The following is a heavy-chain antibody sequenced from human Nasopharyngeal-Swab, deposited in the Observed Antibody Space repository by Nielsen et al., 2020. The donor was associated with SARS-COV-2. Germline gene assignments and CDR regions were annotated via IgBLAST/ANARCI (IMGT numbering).Heavy chain of an antibody. CDR1: GFTFGTYW. D-gene: IGHD2-2*01. CDR3: VKGMPQSGGMDV. J-gene: IGHJ6*03. CDR2: IGAAGGT. V-gene: IGHV3-13*01. Sequence: GESLKISCAASGFTFGTYWMTWVRLPRGKGLEWVSAIGAAGGTYYPDSVKGRFTISRENAKNSLYLQMNSLRAEDTAIYYCVKGMPQSGGMDVWGKGTTVSVSS.